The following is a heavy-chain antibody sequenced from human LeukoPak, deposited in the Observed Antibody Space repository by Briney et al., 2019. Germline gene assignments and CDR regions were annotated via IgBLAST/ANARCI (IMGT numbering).Heavy chain of an antibody. V-gene: IGHV3-30*03. D-gene: IGHD1-1*01. J-gene: IGHJ1*01. CDR1: GFTFSSHC. CDR2: IAYDGSSE. CDR3: ARVWGRERPEYFQH. Sequence: GRSLRLSCAASGFTFSSHCMHWARQAPGKGLEWVAVIAYDGSSEYYADSVKGRFTISRDNSKKTLYLQMNSLRAEDTALYYCARVWGRERPEYFQHWGQGTLVTVSS.